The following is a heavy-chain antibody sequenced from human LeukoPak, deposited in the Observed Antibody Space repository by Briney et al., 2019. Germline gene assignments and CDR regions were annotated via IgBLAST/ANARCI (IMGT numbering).Heavy chain of an antibody. Sequence: GGSLRLSCAASGFIFRSYWMHWVRQAPGKGPVWVSRINTDGSRTSYADSVKGRFTISRDNAKNTLYLQMNSLRAEDTAVYYCARDLGYEGRGFYHYFAYWGQGTLVTVSS. V-gene: IGHV3-74*01. J-gene: IGHJ4*02. CDR3: ARDLGYEGRGFYHYFAY. D-gene: IGHD3-22*01. CDR1: GFIFRSYW. CDR2: INTDGSRT.